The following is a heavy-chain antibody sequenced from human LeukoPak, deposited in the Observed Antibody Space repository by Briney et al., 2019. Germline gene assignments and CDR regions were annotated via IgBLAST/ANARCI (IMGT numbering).Heavy chain of an antibody. CDR2: ISSSGSTI. J-gene: IGHJ4*02. CDR1: GFTFSNAW. CDR3: ARVGDYFDY. V-gene: IGHV3-48*04. Sequence: GGSLRLSCATSGFTFSNAWMTWVRQAQGKGLEWVSYISSSGSTIYYADSVKGRFTISRDNAKNSLYLQMNSLRAEDTAVYYCARVGDYFDYWGQGTLVTVSS.